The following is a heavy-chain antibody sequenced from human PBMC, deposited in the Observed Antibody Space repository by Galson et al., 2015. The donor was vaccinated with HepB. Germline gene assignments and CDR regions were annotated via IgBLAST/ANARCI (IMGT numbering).Heavy chain of an antibody. CDR2: IEQEGSEK. CDR3: ARPQTPVTTTPSGYGLDV. Sequence: SLRLSCAASGFMFSSYWMTWVRQAPGKGLEWVANIEQEGSEKHYVDSVEGRFTISRDNAKNSVYLQMSSLRAEDTAVYYCARPQTPVTTTPSGYGLDVWGQGTTVTVSS. J-gene: IGHJ6*02. V-gene: IGHV3-7*03. D-gene: IGHD4-17*01. CDR1: GFMFSSYW.